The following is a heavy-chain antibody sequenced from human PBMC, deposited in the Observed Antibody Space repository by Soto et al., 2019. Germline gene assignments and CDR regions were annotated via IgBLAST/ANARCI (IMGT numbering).Heavy chain of an antibody. CDR1: GFTFSDYH. V-gene: IGHV3-11*01. J-gene: IGHJ6*03. D-gene: IGHD3-3*01. CDR2: ISGSGNII. CDR3: ARDLPESLSPPYYYHYVDV. Sequence: QVQLVESGGGLVKPGGSLGLSCAASGFTFSDYHMSWIRQAPGKGLEWVSYISGSGNIIYYADSVKGRFTISRDNAKSSLYLQMNSLRAEDTAVYYCARDLPESLSPPYYYHYVDVWGKGTTVTVSS.